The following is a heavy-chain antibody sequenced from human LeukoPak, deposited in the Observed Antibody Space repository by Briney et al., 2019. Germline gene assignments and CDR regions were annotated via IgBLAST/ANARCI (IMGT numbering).Heavy chain of an antibody. J-gene: IGHJ3*02. Sequence: GGSLRLSCAASGFTFDDYGMSWVRQAPGKGLEWVAFIRYDGSNKYYADSVKGRSTISRDNSKNTLYLQMNSLRAEDTAVYYCARTYYDILTGYLHDAFDIWGQGTMVTVSS. CDR1: GFTFDDYG. CDR3: ARTYYDILTGYLHDAFDI. V-gene: IGHV3-30*02. CDR2: IRYDGSNK. D-gene: IGHD3-9*01.